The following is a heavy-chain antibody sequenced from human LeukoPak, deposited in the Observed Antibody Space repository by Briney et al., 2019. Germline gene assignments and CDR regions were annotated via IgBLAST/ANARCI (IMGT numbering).Heavy chain of an antibody. CDR1: GYIVSNYA. Sequence: GRSLRLSCAASGYIVSNYALHWVRQAPGKGPEWVAVISFEGSHQYYADSVRGRFTVSRDNSRNTLYLQMDSLRAEDSAVYYCARRATTGIAIATFDYWGQGSLVTVSS. V-gene: IGHV3-30*01. CDR2: ISFEGSHQ. CDR3: ARRATTGIAIATFDY. J-gene: IGHJ4*02. D-gene: IGHD6-13*01.